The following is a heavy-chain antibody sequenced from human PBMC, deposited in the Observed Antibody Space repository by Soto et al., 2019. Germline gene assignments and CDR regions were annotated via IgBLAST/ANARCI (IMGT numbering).Heavy chain of an antibody. CDR2: VYHSGST. V-gene: IGHV4-31*01. CDR3: ARDTGLAPTVWGY. J-gene: IGHJ4*03. D-gene: IGHD7-27*01. Sequence: QVQLQESGPGLVKPSQTLSLTCSVSGDSIRGGGHYWNWIRQFPGKGLEWIGYVYHSGSTHYNPSLRGQLTISRDTSKNQFSLRLISVTAADTALYYCARDTGLAPTVWGYWGHGTQVTVSS. CDR1: GDSIRGGGHY.